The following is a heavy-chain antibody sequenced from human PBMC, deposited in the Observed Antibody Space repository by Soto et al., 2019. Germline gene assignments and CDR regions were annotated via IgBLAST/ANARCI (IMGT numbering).Heavy chain of an antibody. V-gene: IGHV1-69*13. D-gene: IGHD5-18*01. CDR1: GGTFSSYA. CDR3: AEGPTTWGYSYAKNYYYYGMDV. CDR2: IITIFDTA. Sequence: SVKVSCQASGGTFSSYAISWVRQAPGQGLEWMGGIITIFDTANYAQSCKSSVTITADEYTSTAYMELNSLKSEDTAVYYCAEGPTTWGYSYAKNYYYYGMDVWGQGTTVTVSS. J-gene: IGHJ6*02.